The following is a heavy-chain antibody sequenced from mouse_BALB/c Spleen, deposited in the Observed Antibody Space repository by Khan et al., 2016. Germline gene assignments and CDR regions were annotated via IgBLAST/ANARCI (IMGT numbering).Heavy chain of an antibody. Sequence: QVQLQQSGAELARPGASVKLSCKASGYTFTTYWMQWVKQRPGQGLEWIGAIYPGDGDTRYTQKFKGKATLTADKSSSTAYMQLSSLASEDSAVSYCARVNSYYDCDYWGQGTTLTVSS. CDR2: IYPGDGDT. V-gene: IGHV1-87*01. J-gene: IGHJ2*01. CDR3: ARVNSYYDCDY. CDR1: GYTFTTYW. D-gene: IGHD2-4*01.